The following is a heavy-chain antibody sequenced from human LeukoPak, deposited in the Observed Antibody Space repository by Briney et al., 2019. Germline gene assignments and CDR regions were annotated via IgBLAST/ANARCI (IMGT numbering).Heavy chain of an antibody. V-gene: IGHV3-7*02. CDR3: ARALPSSLYYFDS. D-gene: IGHD6-13*01. CDR1: GFTFSSYW. CDR2: IKQDGSEK. J-gene: IGHJ4*02. Sequence: GGSLRLSCAASGFTFSSYWMSWVRQAPGKGLEWVANIKQDGSEKYYVDSVKGRFTISRDNAKNSLYLQMNSLRAEDTAVYYCARALPSSLYYFDSWGQGTLVTVSS.